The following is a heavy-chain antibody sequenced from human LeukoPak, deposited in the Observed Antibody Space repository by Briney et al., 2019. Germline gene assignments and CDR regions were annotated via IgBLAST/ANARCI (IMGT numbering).Heavy chain of an antibody. D-gene: IGHD2-21*02. J-gene: IGHJ3*02. Sequence: SETLSLTCTVSGGSVSSGSYYWSWIRQPPGKGLEWIGYIYYSGSTNYNPSLKSRVTISVDTSKNQFSLKLSSVTAADTAVYYCARDGGGDYYAFDIWGQGTMVTVSS. CDR2: IYYSGST. CDR1: GGSVSSGSYY. V-gene: IGHV4-61*01. CDR3: ARDGGGDYYAFDI.